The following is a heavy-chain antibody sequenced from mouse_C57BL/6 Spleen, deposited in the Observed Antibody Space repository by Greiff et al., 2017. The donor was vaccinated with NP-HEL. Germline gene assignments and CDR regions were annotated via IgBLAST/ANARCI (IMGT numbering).Heavy chain of an antibody. J-gene: IGHJ2*01. Sequence: QVQLKESGAELVKPGASVKISCKASGYAFSSYWMNWVKQRPGKGLEWIGQIYPGDGDTNYNGKFKGKATLTADKSSSTAYMQLSSLTSEDSAVYFCARGESGYFDYWGQGTTLTVSS. V-gene: IGHV1-80*01. D-gene: IGHD3-1*01. CDR3: ARGESGYFDY. CDR1: GYAFSSYW. CDR2: IYPGDGDT.